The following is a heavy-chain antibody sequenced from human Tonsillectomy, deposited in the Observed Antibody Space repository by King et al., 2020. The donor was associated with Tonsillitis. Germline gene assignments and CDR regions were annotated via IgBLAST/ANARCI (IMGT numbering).Heavy chain of an antibody. V-gene: IGHV3-21*01. CDR1: GFTFSSYS. D-gene: IGHD6-19*01. CDR2: ISSSSGYI. CDR3: AREGSQWLVLSWVDP. Sequence: DVQLVESGGGLVKPGGSLRLSCAASGFTFSSYSMNWVRQAPGKGLEWVSSISSSSGYIYYADSVKGRFTISRDNAKNSLYLQMNSRRAEDTAVYYCAREGSQWLVLSWVDPWGQGTLVTVSS. J-gene: IGHJ5*02.